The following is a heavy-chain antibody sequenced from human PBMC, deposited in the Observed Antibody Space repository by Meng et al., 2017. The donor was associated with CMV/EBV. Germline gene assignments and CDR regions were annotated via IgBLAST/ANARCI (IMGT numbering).Heavy chain of an antibody. CDR3: ARDPSTYDFWSGYYIATDNWFDP. D-gene: IGHD3-3*01. J-gene: IGHJ5*02. CDR2: INPNSGGT. Sequence: YMHWGRQAPGQGLEWMGWINPNSGGTNYAQKFQGRVTMTRDTSISTAYMELSRLRSDDTAVYYCARDPSTYDFWSGYYIATDNWFDPWGQGTLVTVSS. CDR1: Y. V-gene: IGHV1-2*02.